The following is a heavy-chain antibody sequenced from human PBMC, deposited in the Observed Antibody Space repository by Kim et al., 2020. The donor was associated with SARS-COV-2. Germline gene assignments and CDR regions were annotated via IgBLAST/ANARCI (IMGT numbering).Heavy chain of an antibody. V-gene: IGHV3-48*03. CDR1: GFTFSSYE. J-gene: IGHJ6*02. Sequence: GGSLRLSCAASGFTFSSYEMNWVRQAPGKGLEWVSYISSSGSTIYYADSVKGRFTISRDNAKNSLYLQMNSLRAEDTAVYYCARERVVVVAGDYYYYYGMDVWGQGTTVTVSS. CDR2: ISSSGSTI. D-gene: IGHD2-15*01. CDR3: ARERVVVVAGDYYYYYGMDV.